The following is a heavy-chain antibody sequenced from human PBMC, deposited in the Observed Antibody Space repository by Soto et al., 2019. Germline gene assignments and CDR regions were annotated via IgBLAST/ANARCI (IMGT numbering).Heavy chain of an antibody. CDR3: TRGTFETTAPFY. V-gene: IGHV4-4*07. J-gene: IGHJ4*02. D-gene: IGHD2-21*02. CDR1: GGSISNDR. Sequence: PSETLSLTGTVSGGSISNDRWSWVRQPAGKGLEWLGRIFASGRTNYNPSLQSRVTMSVDTSKNQFSLTMTSLAAADTAVYYCTRGTFETTAPFYSGQGLPFTVSS. CDR2: IFASGRT.